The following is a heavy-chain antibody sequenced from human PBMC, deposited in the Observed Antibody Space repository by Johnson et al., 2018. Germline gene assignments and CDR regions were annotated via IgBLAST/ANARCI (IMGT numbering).Heavy chain of an antibody. CDR1: GFTFSSDS. CDR3: ASHRRYYDSSGRLLRH. Sequence: VQLVESGGGLVKPGGSLRLSCAASGFTFSSDSMNWVRQAPGKGLEWVSSISSSSSYMSYADSVKGRFTIPRDNAKNSLYLQRNSSRAEDTAVYYCASHRRYYDSSGRLLRHWGQGTLVTVSS. CDR2: ISSSSSYM. V-gene: IGHV3-21*01. J-gene: IGHJ1*01. D-gene: IGHD3-22*01.